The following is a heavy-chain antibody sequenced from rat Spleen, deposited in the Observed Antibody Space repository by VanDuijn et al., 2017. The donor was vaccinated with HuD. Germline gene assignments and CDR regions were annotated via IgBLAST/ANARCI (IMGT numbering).Heavy chain of an antibody. CDR2: ISYGDRSGHSST. V-gene: IGHV5-29*01. D-gene: IGHD1-10*01. CDR1: GFTFSDYG. Sequence: EVQLVESGGGLVQPGRSLKLSCAASGFTFSDYGMAWVRQAPTKGLEWVATISYGDRSGHSSTYYRDSVKGRFTISRDNAKSTLYLQMDSLRSEDTATYYCATGGDNEYRFAYWGQGVMVTVSS. J-gene: IGHJ2*01. CDR3: ATGGDNEYRFAY.